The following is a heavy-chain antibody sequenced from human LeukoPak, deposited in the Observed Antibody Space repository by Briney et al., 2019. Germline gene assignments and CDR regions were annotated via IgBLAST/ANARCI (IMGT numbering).Heavy chain of an antibody. CDR2: IYYRGNT. CDR3: AREYSDILIGYPPEY. J-gene: IGHJ4*02. D-gene: IGHD3-9*01. Sequence: SETLSLTCTVSGGSVNSTTYYWGWIRQPPGKGLEWIGNIYYRGNTYYNPSLKSRVTISVDTSKNQFSLNLSSVTAADTAVYYCAREYSDILIGYPPEYWGQGALVTVSS. CDR1: GGSVNSTTYY. V-gene: IGHV4-39*07.